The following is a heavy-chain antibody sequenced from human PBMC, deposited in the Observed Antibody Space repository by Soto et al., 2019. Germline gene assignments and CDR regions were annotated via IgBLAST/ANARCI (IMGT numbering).Heavy chain of an antibody. CDR3: AREGAVSIFDF. Sequence: QVQLQESGPGLVKPSETLSLTCTVSGGSISRYYWSWIRQPPGKGLEWIGYIYYSGSTNYNPSLKSRVTISVDTSKNQFSLKLSSVTAADTAVYYCAREGAVSIFDFWGQGTLVTVSS. CDR2: IYYSGST. D-gene: IGHD6-19*01. J-gene: IGHJ4*02. V-gene: IGHV4-59*01. CDR1: GGSISRYY.